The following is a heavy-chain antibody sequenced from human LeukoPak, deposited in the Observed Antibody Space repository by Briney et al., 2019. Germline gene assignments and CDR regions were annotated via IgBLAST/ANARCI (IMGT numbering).Heavy chain of an antibody. J-gene: IGHJ4*02. CDR2: ISESGTT. CDR3: ARYSGSYFDY. D-gene: IGHD6-19*01. Sequence: SETLSLTCSVSGGSISSSLHYWAWTRQPPGKGLEWLATISESGTTYYNPSLKSRFTISVDTSKNQFSLNLGSVTAADTAVYYCARYSGSYFDYWGQGALVTVSS. V-gene: IGHV4-39*01. CDR1: GGSISSSLHY.